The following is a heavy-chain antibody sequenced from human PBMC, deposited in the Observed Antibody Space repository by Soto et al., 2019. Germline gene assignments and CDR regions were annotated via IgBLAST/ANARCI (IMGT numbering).Heavy chain of an antibody. J-gene: IGHJ4*02. Sequence: EVQLVESGGGLVKPGGSLRLSCAASGFTFSSNSMNWVRQAPGKGLEWVSYISSSSSYIYYVDSVKGRFTISRDNAKNSLYLQMNSLRAEDTAVYYCARDLGPDCGGDCSPLGWGQGTLVTVSS. D-gene: IGHD2-21*02. CDR2: ISSSSSYI. V-gene: IGHV3-21*01. CDR1: GFTFSSNS. CDR3: ARDLGPDCGGDCSPLG.